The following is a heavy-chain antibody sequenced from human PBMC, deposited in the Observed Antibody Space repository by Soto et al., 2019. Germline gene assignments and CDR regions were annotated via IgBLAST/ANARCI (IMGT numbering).Heavy chain of an antibody. CDR2: INNDGSST. J-gene: IGHJ4*02. V-gene: IGHV3-74*01. D-gene: IGHD1-26*01. CDR3: ASQVGNNY. CDR1: GFTFSSYW. Sequence: EVPLVESGGGLVQPGGSLRLSCAASGFTFSSYWMHWVRQVPGKGLVWVSRINNDGSSTNYADSVKGRFTISRDNAKNTLYLQMNSLRAEDTAVYYCASQVGNNYWGQGTLVTVSS.